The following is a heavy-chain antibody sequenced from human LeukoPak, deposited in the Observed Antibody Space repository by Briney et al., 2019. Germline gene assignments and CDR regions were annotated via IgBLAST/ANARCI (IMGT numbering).Heavy chain of an antibody. Sequence: GASVKVSCKASGGTFSSYAISWVRQAPGQGLEWMGRIIPILGIANYAQKFQGRVTITADKSTSTAYMELSSRRSEDTAVYYCARDRADYSSSDYWGQGALVTVSS. CDR2: IIPILGIA. D-gene: IGHD6-6*01. J-gene: IGHJ4*02. V-gene: IGHV1-69*04. CDR3: ARDRADYSSSDY. CDR1: GGTFSSYA.